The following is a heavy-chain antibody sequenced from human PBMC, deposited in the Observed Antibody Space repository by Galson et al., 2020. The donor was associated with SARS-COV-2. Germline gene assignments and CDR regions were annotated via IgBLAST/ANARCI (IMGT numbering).Heavy chain of an antibody. D-gene: IGHD1-7*01. J-gene: IGHJ3*02. CDR3: ARQENYKTFYI. CDR2: IHPGDSDS. CDR1: GYSFTSYW. V-gene: IGHV5-51*01. Sequence: GESLKISCKGSGYSFTSYWIGWVRQMPGKGLEWTGIIHPGDSDSRYSPSFQGQVTISADMSISTAYLQWSSLKASDTAMYYCARQENYKTFYIWGHGTMVTVSS.